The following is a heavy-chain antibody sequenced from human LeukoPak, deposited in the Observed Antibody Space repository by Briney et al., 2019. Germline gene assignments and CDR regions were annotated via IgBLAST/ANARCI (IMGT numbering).Heavy chain of an antibody. V-gene: IGHV4-39*07. D-gene: IGHD7-27*01. J-gene: IGHJ4*02. Sequence: SETLSLTCTVSGGSISSSSYYWGWIRQPPGKGLEWIGSIYYSGSTYYNPSLKSRVTISVDTPKNQFSLKLSTVTAADTAVYYCARDPDPIRLGCFDYWGQGTLVTVSS. CDR2: IYYSGST. CDR1: GGSISSSSYY. CDR3: ARDPDPIRLGCFDY.